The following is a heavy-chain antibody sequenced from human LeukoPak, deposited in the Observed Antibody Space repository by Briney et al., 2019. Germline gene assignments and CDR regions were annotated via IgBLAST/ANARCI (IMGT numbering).Heavy chain of an antibody. D-gene: IGHD1-26*01. CDR3: ASSGSYFMEHDAFDI. CDR2: INPSGGST. J-gene: IGHJ3*02. Sequence: ASVKVSCKASGYTFTSYYMHWVRQAPGQGLEWMGIINPSGGSTSYAQKFQGRVTMTRDMSTSTVYMELSSLRSEDTAVYYRASSGSYFMEHDAFDIWGQGTMVTVSS. V-gene: IGHV1-46*01. CDR1: GYTFTSYY.